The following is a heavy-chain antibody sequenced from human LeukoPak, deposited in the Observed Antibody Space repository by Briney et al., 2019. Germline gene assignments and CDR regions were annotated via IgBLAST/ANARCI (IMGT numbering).Heavy chain of an antibody. Sequence: ASVKVSCKASGYTFTSYAMHWVRQAPGQRLEWMGWINAGNGNTKYSQKFQGRVTITRDTSASTAYMELSSLRSEDTAVYYCARDAGYSSGWYYFDYWGQGTLSPSPQ. V-gene: IGHV1-3*01. CDR1: GYTFTSYA. CDR2: INAGNGNT. D-gene: IGHD6-19*01. CDR3: ARDAGYSSGWYYFDY. J-gene: IGHJ4*02.